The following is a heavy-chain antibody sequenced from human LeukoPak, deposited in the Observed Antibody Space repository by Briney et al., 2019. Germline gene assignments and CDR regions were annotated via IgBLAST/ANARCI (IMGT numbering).Heavy chain of an antibody. V-gene: IGHV3-15*01. Sequence: PGGSLRLSCAASGFTFSKAWMTWVRQAPGKGLEWVGRIKSKTDGGTTDYPAPVKGRFAISRDDSNNTLYLQMNSLKTEDTAMYYCTTLYSKPQGTWGQGTLVTVSS. D-gene: IGHD2-2*02. CDR1: GFTFSKAW. CDR2: IKSKTDGGTT. CDR3: TTLYSKPQGT. J-gene: IGHJ4*02.